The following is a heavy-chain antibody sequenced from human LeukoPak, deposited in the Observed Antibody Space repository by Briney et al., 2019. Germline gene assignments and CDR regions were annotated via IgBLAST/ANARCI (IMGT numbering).Heavy chain of an antibody. Sequence: GASLQISCKGSGYIFTSYWIGWVRQLPGKGLGWLGIIYPGDSDTRYSPSFQGQVTISADKSISTAYLQWSSLKASDTAMYYCARRRDLYSGSYYPFDYWGQGTLVTVSS. V-gene: IGHV5-51*01. CDR1: GYIFTSYW. CDR2: IYPGDSDT. D-gene: IGHD1-26*01. CDR3: ARRRDLYSGSYYPFDY. J-gene: IGHJ4*02.